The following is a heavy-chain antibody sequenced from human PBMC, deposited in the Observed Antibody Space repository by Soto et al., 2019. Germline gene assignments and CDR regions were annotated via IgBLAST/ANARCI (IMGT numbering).Heavy chain of an antibody. CDR2: VSYSGST. Sequence: SETLSLTCTVSGGSMSTYYWSWIRQPPGKGLEWIGYVSYSGSTNYNPSLKSRVTISVDTSKNQFPLKLNSVTAADTAVYYCAIWSDGSDYAYYIHYWGQGTLVTVSS. CDR3: AIWSDGSDYAYYIHY. J-gene: IGHJ4*02. D-gene: IGHD4-17*01. CDR1: GGSMSTYY. V-gene: IGHV4-59*01.